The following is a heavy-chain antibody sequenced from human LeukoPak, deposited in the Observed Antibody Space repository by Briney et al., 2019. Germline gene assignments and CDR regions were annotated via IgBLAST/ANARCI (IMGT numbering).Heavy chain of an antibody. V-gene: IGHV4-59*01. CDR2: IYYGGST. D-gene: IGHD3-22*01. J-gene: IGHJ5*02. Sequence: SETLSLTCTVSGGSISSYYWSWIRQPPGKGLEWIGYIYYGGSTNYNPSLKSRVTISVDTSKNQFSLKLSSVTAADTAVHYCASHPGEVVIPWGQGTLVTVSS. CDR3: ASHPGEVVIP. CDR1: GGSISSYY.